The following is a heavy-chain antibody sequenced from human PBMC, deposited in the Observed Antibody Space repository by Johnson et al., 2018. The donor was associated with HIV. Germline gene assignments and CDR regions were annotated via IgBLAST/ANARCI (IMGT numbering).Heavy chain of an antibody. Sequence: QVQLVESGGGLVKPGGSLRLSCAASGFTFSDYYMHWIRQAPGKGLEWVSYISSSGSTTYSADSLKGRFTVSRDNAKNTLSLQMNSLRAEDTAVYYCARDSGSINSYYASDIWGQGTMVTVSS. J-gene: IGHJ3*02. D-gene: IGHD6-13*01. CDR1: GFTFSDYY. CDR3: ARDSGSINSYYASDI. V-gene: IGHV3-11*04. CDR2: ISSSGSTT.